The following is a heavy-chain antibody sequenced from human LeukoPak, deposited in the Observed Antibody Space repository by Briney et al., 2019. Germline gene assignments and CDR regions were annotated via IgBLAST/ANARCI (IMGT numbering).Heavy chain of an antibody. CDR2: ISYDGSNK. CDR3: ANDRVVVTARGVFDY. V-gene: IGHV3-30*18. Sequence: GGSLRLSCAASGFTFSNYGMHWVRQAPGKGLEWVAAISYDGSNKYYADSVKGRFTISRDNSKNTLYLQMNSLRAEDTAVYYCANDRVVVTARGVFDYWGQGTLVTVSS. CDR1: GFTFSNYG. D-gene: IGHD2-21*02. J-gene: IGHJ4*02.